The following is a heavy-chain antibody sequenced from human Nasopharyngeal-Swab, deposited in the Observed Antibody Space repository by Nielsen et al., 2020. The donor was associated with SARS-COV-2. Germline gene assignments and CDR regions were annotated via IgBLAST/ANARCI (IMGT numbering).Heavy chain of an antibody. D-gene: IGHD5-12*01. J-gene: IGHJ4*02. CDR3: AKKWSGSDDDGYFDY. V-gene: IGHV3-23*01. CDR2: ISGSGGST. Sequence: GGSLRLSCAASGFTFSSCAMSWVRQAPGKGLEWVSAISGSGGSTYYADSVKGRFTISRDNSKNTLYLQMNSLRAEDTAVYYCAKKWSGSDDDGYFDYWGQGTLVTVSS. CDR1: GFTFSSCA.